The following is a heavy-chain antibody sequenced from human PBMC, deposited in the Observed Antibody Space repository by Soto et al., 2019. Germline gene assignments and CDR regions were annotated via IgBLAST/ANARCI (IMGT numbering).Heavy chain of an antibody. J-gene: IGHJ4*02. V-gene: IGHV4-59*08. CDR1: GGSISSYY. Sequence: SETLSLTCTVSGGSISSYYWSWIRQPPGKGLEWIGYIYYSASTNYSPSLKSRVTISVDTSKNQFSLNLSSVTAADTAAYYCARHLPYCGGDCYSLDYWGQGTLVT. D-gene: IGHD2-21*02. CDR2: IYYSAST. CDR3: ARHLPYCGGDCYSLDY.